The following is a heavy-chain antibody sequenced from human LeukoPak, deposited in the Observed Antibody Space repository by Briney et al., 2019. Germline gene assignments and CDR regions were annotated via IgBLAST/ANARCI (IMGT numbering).Heavy chain of an antibody. CDR3: AREHDILTGFSLDY. CDR1: GYTFTTYA. CDR2: INAGNGNT. Sequence: GASVTVSCKASGYTFTTYAIHWVRQAPGQRLEYMGWINAGNGNTKYSQKLQARVTITRDTSASTAYMELSSLTSEDTAVYYCAREHDILTGFSLDYWGQGTLVTVSS. D-gene: IGHD3-9*01. J-gene: IGHJ4*02. V-gene: IGHV1-3*01.